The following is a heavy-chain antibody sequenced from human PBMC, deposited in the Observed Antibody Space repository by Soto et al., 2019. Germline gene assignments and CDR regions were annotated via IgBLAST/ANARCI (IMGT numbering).Heavy chain of an antibody. Sequence: RGESLKISCKGSGYSFTSYWIGWVRQMPGKGLEWMGIIYPGDSDTRYSPSFQGQVTISADKSISTAYLQWSSLKASDTAMYYCARLVSTRSLYYGMDVWGQGTTVTVSS. CDR3: ARLVSTRSLYYGMDV. CDR2: IYPGDSDT. V-gene: IGHV5-51*01. CDR1: GYSFTSYW. D-gene: IGHD2-2*01. J-gene: IGHJ6*02.